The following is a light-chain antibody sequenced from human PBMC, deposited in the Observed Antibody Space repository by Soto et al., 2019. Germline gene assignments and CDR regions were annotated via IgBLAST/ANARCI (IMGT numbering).Light chain of an antibody. J-gene: IGKJ4*01. CDR2: DAS. CDR3: QQLNGYVALT. V-gene: IGKV1-9*01. CDR1: QGISTY. Sequence: DIQLTQSPSFLYASVGDRVTITCRASQGISTYLAWYQQRPGKAPKLLIYDASTLQSGVPSRFSGSRSGTEFTLTISSLQPEDFATYYCQQLNGYVALTFGGGTKVDNK.